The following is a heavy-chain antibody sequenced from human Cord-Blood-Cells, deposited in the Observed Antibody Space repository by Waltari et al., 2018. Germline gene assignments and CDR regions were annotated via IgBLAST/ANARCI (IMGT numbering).Heavy chain of an antibody. CDR2: IITIFGTA. J-gene: IGHJ3*02. Sequence: QVQLVQSGAEVKKPGPSVKVSCTASGGTFSRYATSLVRQAPGKGLEWMGGIITIFGTANYAQKFQGRVTITADESTSTAYMELSSLRSEDTAVYYCARVELTRRRIVVVKNAFDIWGQGTMVTVSS. V-gene: IGHV1-69*01. D-gene: IGHD3-22*01. CDR3: ARVELTRRRIVVVKNAFDI. CDR1: GGTFSRYA.